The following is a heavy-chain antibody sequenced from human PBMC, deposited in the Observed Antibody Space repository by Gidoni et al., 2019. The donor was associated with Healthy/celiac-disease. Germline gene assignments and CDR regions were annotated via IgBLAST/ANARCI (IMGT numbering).Heavy chain of an antibody. V-gene: IGHV5-10-1*03. CDR1: GYSFTSYW. J-gene: IGHJ6*02. Sequence: EVQLVQSGAEVKKPGESLRISCKGSGYSFTSYWISWVRQMPGKGLEWMGRIDPSDSYTNYSPSFQGHVTISADKSISTAYLQWSSLKASDTAMYYCARSPLPVIAVAGKYYYYYYGMDVWGQGTTVTVSS. CDR3: ARSPLPVIAVAGKYYYYYYGMDV. CDR2: IDPSDSYT. D-gene: IGHD6-19*01.